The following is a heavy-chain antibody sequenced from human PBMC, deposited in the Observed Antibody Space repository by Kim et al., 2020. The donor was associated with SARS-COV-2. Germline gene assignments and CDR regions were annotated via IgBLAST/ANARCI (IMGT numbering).Heavy chain of an antibody. Sequence: GGSLRLSCAASGFTFSDYYMSWIRQAPGKGLEWVSYISSSSSYTNYADSVKGLFTISRDNAKNSLYLQMNSLRAEDTAVYYCARDPVIAAAGTGNWFDPWGQGTLVTVSS. CDR3: ARDPVIAAAGTGNWFDP. J-gene: IGHJ5*02. V-gene: IGHV3-11*06. CDR1: GFTFSDYY. CDR2: ISSSSSYT. D-gene: IGHD6-13*01.